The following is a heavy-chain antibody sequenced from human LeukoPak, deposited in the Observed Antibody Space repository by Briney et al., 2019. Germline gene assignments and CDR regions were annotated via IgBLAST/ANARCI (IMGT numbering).Heavy chain of an antibody. CDR3: GRPHRSSSGTDC. V-gene: IGHV1-2*02. Sequence: ASVKVSCKASGYIFTYYYMQWFRQAPGQGPEWMGWIHPNTSDTRYAQKFQGRVTMTRDTSISTAYLEVSRLTSDDTAIYYCGRPHRSSSGTDCWGQGTLVTVSS. CDR2: IHPNTSDT. D-gene: IGHD6-6*01. J-gene: IGHJ4*02. CDR1: GYIFTYYY.